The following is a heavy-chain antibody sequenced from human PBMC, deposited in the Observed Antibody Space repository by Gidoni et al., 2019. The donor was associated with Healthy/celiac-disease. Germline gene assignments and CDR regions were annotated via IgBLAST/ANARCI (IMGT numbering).Heavy chain of an antibody. CDR3: AIAGSGYYLDAFDI. V-gene: IGHV3-30-3*01. CDR1: GFTFSSYA. CDR2: ISYDGSNK. Sequence: QVQLVESGGGVVQPGRSLRLSCSASGFTFSSYAMHWVRQAPGKGLEWVAVISYDGSNKYYADSVKGRFTISRDNSKNTLYLQMNSLRAEDTAVYYCAIAGSGYYLDAFDIWGQGTMVTVSS. D-gene: IGHD3-22*01. J-gene: IGHJ3*02.